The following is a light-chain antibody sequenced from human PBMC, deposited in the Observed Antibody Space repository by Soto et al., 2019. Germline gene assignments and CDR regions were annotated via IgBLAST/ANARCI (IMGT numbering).Light chain of an antibody. J-gene: IGKJ2*01. V-gene: IGKV1-39*01. CDR3: QQSFSTPYT. Sequence: DIQMTQSPSSLSASVGDRVTITCRASQTIISYLNWYQQRVGEAPKLLIYSTSNLQSGVPSRFSGSGSETDFTLTISALQPEDFATYYCQQSFSTPYTFGQGTKLEIK. CDR1: QTIISY. CDR2: STS.